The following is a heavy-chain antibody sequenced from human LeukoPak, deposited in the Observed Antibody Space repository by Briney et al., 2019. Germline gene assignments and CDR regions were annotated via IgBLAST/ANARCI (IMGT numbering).Heavy chain of an antibody. Sequence: PGGSLRLSCAASGFTFSSYGMHWVRQAPGKGREGVAFIRYDGSNKYYAESVKGRFTISRDNSKNTLYLQMNSLRAEDTAVYYCAKGGQAYCGGDCFIFDYWGQGTLVTVSS. J-gene: IGHJ4*02. CDR3: AKGGQAYCGGDCFIFDY. V-gene: IGHV3-30*02. CDR1: GFTFSSYG. D-gene: IGHD2-21*01. CDR2: IRYDGSNK.